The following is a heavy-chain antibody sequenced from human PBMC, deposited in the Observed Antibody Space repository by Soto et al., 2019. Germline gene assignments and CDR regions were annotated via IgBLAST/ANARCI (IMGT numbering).Heavy chain of an antibody. D-gene: IGHD3-9*01. CDR3: ARDGIRYFDWSLGY. J-gene: IGHJ4*02. Sequence: GASVKVSCKASGYTFTSYAMHWVRQAPGQRLEWMGWINAGNGNTKYSQKFQGRVTITRDTSASTAYMELSSLRSEDTVVFYRARDGIRYFDWSLGYWGQGTLVTVSS. CDR1: GYTFTSYA. V-gene: IGHV1-3*01. CDR2: INAGNGNT.